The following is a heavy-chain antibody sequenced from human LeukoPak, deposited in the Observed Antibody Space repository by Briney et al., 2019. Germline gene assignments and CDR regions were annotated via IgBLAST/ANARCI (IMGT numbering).Heavy chain of an antibody. CDR2: INHSGST. J-gene: IGHJ6*03. D-gene: IGHD5-18*01. CDR1: GGSFSGYY. CDR3: ARRLQLYYYYYMDV. V-gene: IGHV4-34*01. Sequence: SETLSLTCAVYGGSFSGYYWSWIRQPPGKGLEWIGEINHSGSTNYNPSLKSRVTISVDTSKNQFSLKLSSVTAADTAVYYCARRLQLYYYYYMDVWGKGTTVTISS.